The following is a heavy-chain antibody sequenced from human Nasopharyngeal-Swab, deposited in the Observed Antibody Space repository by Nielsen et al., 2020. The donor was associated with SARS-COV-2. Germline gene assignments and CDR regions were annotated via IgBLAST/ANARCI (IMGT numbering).Heavy chain of an antibody. CDR2: ISSGGTTK. J-gene: IGHJ4*02. Sequence: GESLKISCAASGFSFSDYYMSWLRQAPGKGLKWISYISSGGTTKYYADSVKGRFAISRDNARRSLFLQMNSLRAEDTALYYCARRAYYYDSRGFYEDYWGQGTLVTVSS. D-gene: IGHD3-22*01. V-gene: IGHV3-11*04. CDR1: GFSFSDYY. CDR3: ARRAYYYDSRGFYEDY.